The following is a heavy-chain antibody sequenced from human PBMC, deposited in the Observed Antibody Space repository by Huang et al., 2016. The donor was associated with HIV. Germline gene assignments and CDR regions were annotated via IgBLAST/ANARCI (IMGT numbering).Heavy chain of an antibody. Sequence: QVQLVQSGAEVKKPGASVKVSCKVSGYTLTELSIHWVRQAPGKGLEWMGGCAPENGETIYSQNCQGRVTMTEDTSTDTAYMELHSLRPEDTAVYYCAAGYDTYYDIWGQGTMVIASS. CDR2: CAPENGET. J-gene: IGHJ3*02. CDR1: GYTLTELS. CDR3: AAGYDTYYDI. D-gene: IGHD2-21*01. V-gene: IGHV1-24*01.